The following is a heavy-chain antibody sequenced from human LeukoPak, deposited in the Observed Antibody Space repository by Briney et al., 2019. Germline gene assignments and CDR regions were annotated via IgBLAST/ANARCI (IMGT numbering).Heavy chain of an antibody. J-gene: IGHJ6*02. CDR1: GFTFSSYW. CDR2: IKQDGSEK. Sequence: GGSLRLSCAASGFTFSSYWMSWVRQAPGKGLEWVANIKQDGSEKYYVDSVKGRFTISRDNAKNSLYLQVNSLRAEDTAVYYCAREGSDILTFGWGESNYGMDVWGQGTTVTVSS. CDR3: AREGSDILTFGWGESNYGMDV. D-gene: IGHD3-9*01. V-gene: IGHV3-7*04.